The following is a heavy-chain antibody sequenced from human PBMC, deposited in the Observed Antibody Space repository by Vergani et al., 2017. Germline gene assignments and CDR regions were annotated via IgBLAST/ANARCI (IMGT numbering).Heavy chain of an antibody. Sequence: QVQLVESGGGVVQPGRSLRLSCAASGFTFSNYGMHWVRQAPGKGLEWVAVIWYDGSNKYYADSVKGRFTISRDNAKNSLYLQMNSLRAEDTAVYYCARSRRWQLGSFDYWGQGTLVTVSS. D-gene: IGHD6-6*01. CDR1: GFTFSNYG. CDR2: IWYDGSNK. CDR3: ARSRRWQLGSFDY. J-gene: IGHJ4*02. V-gene: IGHV3-33*01.